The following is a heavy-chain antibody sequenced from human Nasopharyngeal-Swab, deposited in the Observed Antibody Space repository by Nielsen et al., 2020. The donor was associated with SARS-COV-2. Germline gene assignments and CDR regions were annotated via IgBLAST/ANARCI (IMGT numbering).Heavy chain of an antibody. J-gene: IGHJ6*02. CDR1: GFTFSSYS. CDR3: AKDSGATVTPPRYYYYYGTDV. D-gene: IGHD4-17*01. CDR2: ISSSSSYI. V-gene: IGHV3-21*04. Sequence: GESLKISCAASGFTFSSYSMNWVRQAPGKGLEWVSSISSSSSYIYYADSVKGRFTISRDNAKNSLYLQMNSLRAEDTALYYCAKDSGATVTPPRYYYYYGTDVWGQGTTVTVSS.